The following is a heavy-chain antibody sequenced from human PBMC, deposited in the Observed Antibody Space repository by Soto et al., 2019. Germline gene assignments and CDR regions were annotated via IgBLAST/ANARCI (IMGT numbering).Heavy chain of an antibody. J-gene: IGHJ4*02. CDR3: ARDPRDYDFWSGSFDY. CDR2: ISSSSSTI. CDR1: GFTFSSYS. V-gene: IGHV3-48*01. D-gene: IGHD3-3*01. Sequence: EVQLVESGGGLVQPGGSLRLSCAASGFTFSSYSMNWVRQAPGKGLEWVSYISSSSSTIYYADSVKGRFTISRDNAKNSLYLQLNSLRAEDTAVYYCARDPRDYDFWSGSFDYWGQGTLVTVSS.